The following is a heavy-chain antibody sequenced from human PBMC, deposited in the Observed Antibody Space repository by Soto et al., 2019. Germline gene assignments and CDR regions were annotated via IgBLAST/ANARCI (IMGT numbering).Heavy chain of an antibody. V-gene: IGHV3-66*01. CDR3: ARAPLYGGQAY. Sequence: EVQFVESGGGLVQPGGSLRLSCAASGFTVNSDYMTWVRQAPGKGLEWVSVIYSGGSTYYTDSVKGRFTISRDNSKNTLYLQMNSLRAEDTAVYYCARAPLYGGQAYWGQGTLVTVSS. CDR1: GFTVNSDY. CDR2: IYSGGST. J-gene: IGHJ4*02. D-gene: IGHD4-17*01.